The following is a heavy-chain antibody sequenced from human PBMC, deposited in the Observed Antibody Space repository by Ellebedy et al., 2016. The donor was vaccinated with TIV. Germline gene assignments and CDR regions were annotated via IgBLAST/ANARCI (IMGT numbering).Heavy chain of an antibody. CDR1: GGSFSGYY. V-gene: IGHV4-34*01. CDR3: ATYHYDFWSGYYRPYYYYGMDV. CDR2: INHSGST. Sequence: SETLSLTCAVYGGSFSGYYWSWIRQPPGKGLEWIGEINHSGSTNYNPSLKSRVTISVDTSKNQFSLKLSSVTAADTAVYYCATYHYDFWSGYYRPYYYYGMDVWGQGTTVTVSS. D-gene: IGHD3-3*01. J-gene: IGHJ6*02.